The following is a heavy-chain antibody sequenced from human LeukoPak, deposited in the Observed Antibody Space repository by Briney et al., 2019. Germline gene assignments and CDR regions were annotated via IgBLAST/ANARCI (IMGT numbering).Heavy chain of an antibody. Sequence: GGSLRLSCAASGFTFDDYAMHWVRQAPGKGLEWVSGISWNSGSIGYADSVKGRFTISRDNAKNSLYLQMNSLRAEDTALYYCAKDVSYGFQGYFDYWGQGTLVTVSS. D-gene: IGHD5-18*01. V-gene: IGHV3-9*01. CDR3: AKDVSYGFQGYFDY. CDR2: ISWNSGSI. J-gene: IGHJ4*02. CDR1: GFTFDDYA.